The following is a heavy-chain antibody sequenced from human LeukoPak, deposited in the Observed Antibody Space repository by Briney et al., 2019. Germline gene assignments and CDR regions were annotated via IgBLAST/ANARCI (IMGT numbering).Heavy chain of an antibody. D-gene: IGHD3-10*01. J-gene: IGHJ4*02. Sequence: GGSLRLSCAASGLTFSTYWMHWVRQTPGKGLVWVSRIRPDGSTTAYADSVKGRFTISRDNARNTLYLQLNSLGAEDTAIYYCTRVSSLWSFDYWGQGTLVTVSS. CDR2: IRPDGSTT. CDR1: GLTFSTYW. CDR3: TRVSSLWSFDY. V-gene: IGHV3-74*01.